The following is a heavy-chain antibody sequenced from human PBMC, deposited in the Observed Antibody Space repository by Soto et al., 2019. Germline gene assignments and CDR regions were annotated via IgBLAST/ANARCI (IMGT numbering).Heavy chain of an antibody. V-gene: IGHV3-53*01. CDR3: ARVTTFYDILTSSYALNYFDY. D-gene: IGHD3-9*01. CDR2: IYAGGNT. CDR1: GFSVTSNY. Sequence: VGSVRLSCAASGFSVTSNYMTWVRQAPGKGLECVSVIYAGGNTYYPDSVKGRFTISSDNSKNTLFLQMNNLRAEDTAVYYCARVTTFYDILTSSYALNYFDYWGQGTRVTVSS. J-gene: IGHJ4*02.